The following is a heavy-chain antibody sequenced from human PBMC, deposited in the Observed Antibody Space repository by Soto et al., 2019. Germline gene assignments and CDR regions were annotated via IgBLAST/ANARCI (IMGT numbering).Heavy chain of an antibody. CDR1: GDSISREGYS. CDR2: IYESGST. D-gene: IGHD6-6*01. Sequence: PSETLSLTCAVSGDSISREGYSWTWIRQPPGKALEWIGNIYESGSTSYNPSLKSRVTMSVDTSKNQFSLRLTSVTAADTAVYFCARGSSSYYDYGMDVWGQGTTVTVSS. CDR3: ARGSSSYYDYGMDV. J-gene: IGHJ6*02. V-gene: IGHV4-30-2*01.